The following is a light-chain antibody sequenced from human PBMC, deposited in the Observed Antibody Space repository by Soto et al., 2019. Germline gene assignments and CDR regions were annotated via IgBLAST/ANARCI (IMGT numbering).Light chain of an antibody. Sequence: DIQMTQSPSSVSASVGDRLTITCRASRDISNSLAWYQQTPGKAPKLLLRGASSLHRGVPSRFSGGGAGTEFTLTISSLQPEDFATYYCQQTNAFPIPIGQWTNV. V-gene: IGKV1-12*01. CDR2: GAS. J-gene: IGKJ1*01. CDR1: RDISNS. CDR3: QQTNAFPIP.